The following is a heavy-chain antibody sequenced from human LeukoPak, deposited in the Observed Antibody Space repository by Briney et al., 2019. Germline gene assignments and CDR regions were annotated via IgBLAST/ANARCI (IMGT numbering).Heavy chain of an antibody. V-gene: IGHV3-21*01. CDR2: ISSSSTYI. Sequence: GGSLRLSCAASGFTFSSYSMNWVRQAPGKGLEWVSSISSSSTYIYYADSLKGRFTISRNNAKNSLYLQMNSLRAEDTAVYYCARGQSGSSNDYWGQGTLVTVSS. D-gene: IGHD6-13*01. CDR1: GFTFSSYS. CDR3: ARGQSGSSNDY. J-gene: IGHJ4*02.